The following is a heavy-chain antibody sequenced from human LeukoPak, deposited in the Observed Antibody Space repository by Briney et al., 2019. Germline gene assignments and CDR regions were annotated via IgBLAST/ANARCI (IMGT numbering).Heavy chain of an antibody. CDR1: GFTFSNAW. CDR2: IKSKTDGGTT. D-gene: IGHD1-14*01. J-gene: IGHJ4*02. Sequence: GGSLRLSCAASGFTFSNAWMSWVRQAPGKGLEWVGRIKSKTDGGTTDYAAPVKGRFTITRDDSKNTLYLQMNSLKTEDTAVYYCTTYLQSEYYFDYWGQGTLVTVSS. V-gene: IGHV3-15*01. CDR3: TTYLQSEYYFDY.